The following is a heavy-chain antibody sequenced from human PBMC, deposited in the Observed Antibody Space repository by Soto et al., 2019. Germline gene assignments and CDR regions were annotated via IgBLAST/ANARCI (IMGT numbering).Heavy chain of an antibody. CDR1: GSRFSNYV. J-gene: IGHJ4*02. Sequence: ASVKVSCKVSGSRFSNYVISWVRQAPGHGLEWLGRIIPIFNSTKYAQSFQGRVTITADKSTSTASLELSSLRSDDTAVYYCAREGRGKKAGYNGLVSLGYWGQGTLVTV. V-gene: IGHV1-69*06. CDR2: IIPIFNST. D-gene: IGHD2-2*02. CDR3: AREGRGKKAGYNGLVSLGY.